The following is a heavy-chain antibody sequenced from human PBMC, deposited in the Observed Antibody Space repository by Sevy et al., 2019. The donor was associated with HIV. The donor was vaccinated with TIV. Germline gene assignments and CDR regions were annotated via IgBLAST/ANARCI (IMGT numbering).Heavy chain of an antibody. V-gene: IGHV1-18*01. CDR1: GYTFTSYG. D-gene: IGHD6-13*01. CDR2: ISAYNGNT. Sequence: ASVKVSCKASGYTFTSYGISWVRQAPGQGLEWMGWISAYNGNTNYAQKLQGRVTMTTDTSTSTAYMELRGLRSDDTAVYYCATSPGIANWFDPWGQGTLVTVSS. J-gene: IGHJ5*02. CDR3: ATSPGIANWFDP.